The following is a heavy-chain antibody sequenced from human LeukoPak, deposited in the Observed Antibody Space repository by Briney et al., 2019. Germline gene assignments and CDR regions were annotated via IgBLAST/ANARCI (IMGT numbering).Heavy chain of an antibody. D-gene: IGHD3-22*01. Sequence: ASVKVSCKVSGYTLTELSMHWVRQAPGKGHEWMGGFDPEDGETIYAQKFQGRVTMTEDTSTDTAYMELSSLRSEDTAVYYCATAYYDSSGYYFDYWGQGTLVTVSS. CDR2: FDPEDGET. CDR1: GYTLTELS. J-gene: IGHJ4*02. CDR3: ATAYYDSSGYYFDY. V-gene: IGHV1-24*01.